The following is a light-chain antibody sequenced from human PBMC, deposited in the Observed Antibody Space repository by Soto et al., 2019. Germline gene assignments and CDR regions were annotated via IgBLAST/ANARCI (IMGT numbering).Light chain of an antibody. CDR1: QSVRNAY. Sequence: EILLTQSPGTLSLSPGERATLFCRASQSVRNAYLAWYQQKPGQAPRLLIYGASGRATGIPDRFSGCGSGTDFTLPISRLEPEDFAVYYCQQYGSSPYTFGQGTKLEI. CDR3: QQYGSSPYT. V-gene: IGKV3-20*01. CDR2: GAS. J-gene: IGKJ2*01.